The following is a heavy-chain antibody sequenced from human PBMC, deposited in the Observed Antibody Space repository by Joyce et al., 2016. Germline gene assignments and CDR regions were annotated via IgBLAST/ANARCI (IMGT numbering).Heavy chain of an antibody. CDR3: ARGNDYDYWSGYEAHYFDY. D-gene: IGHD3-3*01. CDR2: INHRGRT. J-gene: IGHJ4*02. V-gene: IGHV4-59*01. CDR1: GGSISSYY. Sequence: QVQLQESGPGLVKPSETLSLSCTVSGGSISSYYWSWIRQPPGKGLEWIGYINHRGRTNYNPSLKSRVTISVYTSKNEFSLKMTSVTAADTAVYYCARGNDYDYWSGYEAHYFDYWGQGTLVTVSS.